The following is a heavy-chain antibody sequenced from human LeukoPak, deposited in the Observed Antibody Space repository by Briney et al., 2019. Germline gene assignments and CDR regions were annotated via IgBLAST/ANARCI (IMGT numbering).Heavy chain of an antibody. CDR3: ARMSNELSFDY. CDR1: GGTFSSYA. D-gene: IGHD1-26*01. Sequence: SVKVSCKASGGTFSSYAISWVRQAPGQGLEWMGGIIPIFGTANYAQKFQGRVTITADKSTSTAYMELSRLRSDDTAVYYCARMSNELSFDYWGQGTLVTVSS. CDR2: IIPIFGTA. J-gene: IGHJ4*02. V-gene: IGHV1-69*06.